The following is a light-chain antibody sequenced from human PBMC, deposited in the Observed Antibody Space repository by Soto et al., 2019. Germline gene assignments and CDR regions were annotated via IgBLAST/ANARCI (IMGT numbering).Light chain of an antibody. V-gene: IGKV3-15*01. CDR1: QSARSS. J-gene: IGKJ5*01. Sequence: EVVMTQSPATLSVSPGERATLSCKASQSARSSLGWYQQKSGQPPRLLIHDVSIRATGIPARFNGSGSGTEFTLTISSLQSEDFAVYYCQQYNNWPPTFGQGTRLEI. CDR2: DVS. CDR3: QQYNNWPPT.